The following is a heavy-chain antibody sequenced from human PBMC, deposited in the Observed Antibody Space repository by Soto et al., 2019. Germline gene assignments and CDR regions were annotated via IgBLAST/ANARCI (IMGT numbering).Heavy chain of an antibody. CDR2: IIPIFGTA. CDR3: ARDRITMVRGVRTIYYYGMDV. J-gene: IGHJ6*02. D-gene: IGHD3-10*01. V-gene: IGHV1-69*13. CDR1: GYTFTSYY. Sequence: SVKVSCKASGYTFTSYYMHWVRQAPGQGLEWMGGIIPIFGTANYAQKFQGRVTITADESTSTAYMELSSLRSEDTAVYYCARDRITMVRGVRTIYYYGMDVWGQGTTVTVSS.